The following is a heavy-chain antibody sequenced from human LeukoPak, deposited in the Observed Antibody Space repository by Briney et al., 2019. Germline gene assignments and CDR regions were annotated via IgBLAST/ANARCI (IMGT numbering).Heavy chain of an antibody. J-gene: IGHJ3*02. Sequence: ASVKVSCKGSHYNFTIYGTSWVRQAPGQGLEWMGSINPDSGDTNYAQNLQGRVTMTRDTSINTAYLDLSRLRSDDTAVYYCAIMGDTFDIWGQGTKVTVSS. V-gene: IGHV1-2*02. CDR1: HYNFTIYG. D-gene: IGHD2-8*01. CDR3: AIMGDTFDI. CDR2: INPDSGDT.